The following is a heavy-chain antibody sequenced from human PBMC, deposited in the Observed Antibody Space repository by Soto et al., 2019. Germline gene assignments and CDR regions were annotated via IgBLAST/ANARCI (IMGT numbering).Heavy chain of an antibody. Sequence: GGSLRLSCAASGFDFSTHWMHWVRQAPGKGLEWVSRIDDDGSSTRYADSVKGRFTISRDNAKNIVYLEMTSLRTEDTAVYFCARRLELPLGASLYYYGMDVWGQGTTVTVSS. J-gene: IGHJ6*02. D-gene: IGHD1-7*01. CDR2: IDDDGSST. CDR3: ARRLELPLGASLYYYGMDV. CDR1: GFDFSTHW. V-gene: IGHV3-74*01.